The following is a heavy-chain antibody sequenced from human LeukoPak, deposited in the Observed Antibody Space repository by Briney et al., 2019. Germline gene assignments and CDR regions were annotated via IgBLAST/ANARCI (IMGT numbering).Heavy chain of an antibody. V-gene: IGHV3-7*01. D-gene: IGHD6-19*01. CDR1: GFTFSSYE. Sequence: GGSLRLSCAASGFTFSSYEMSWVRQAPGKGLEWVANIKQDGSEKYYVDSVKGRFTISRDNAKNSLYLQMNSLRAEDTAVYYCARRFSGWYSVNWFDPWGQGTLVTVSS. CDR2: IKQDGSEK. CDR3: ARRFSGWYSVNWFDP. J-gene: IGHJ5*02.